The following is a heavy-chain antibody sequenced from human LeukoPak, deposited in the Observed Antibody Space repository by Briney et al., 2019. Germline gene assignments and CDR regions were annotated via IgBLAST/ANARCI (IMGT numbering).Heavy chain of an antibody. D-gene: IGHD6-19*01. CDR1: GGSISSSSYY. CDR2: IYYSGST. J-gene: IGHJ4*02. V-gene: IGHV4-39*02. Sequence: PSETLSLTXTVSGGSISSSSYYWGWIRQPPGKELEWIGSIYYSGSTYYNPSLKSRVTISVDTSKNQFSLKLSSVTAADTAVYYCATDGRYVAVRNYWGQGTLVTVSS. CDR3: ATDGRYVAVRNY.